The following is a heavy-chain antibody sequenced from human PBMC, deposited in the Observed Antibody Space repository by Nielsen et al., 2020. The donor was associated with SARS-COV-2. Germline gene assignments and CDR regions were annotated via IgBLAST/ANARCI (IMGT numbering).Heavy chain of an antibody. J-gene: IGHJ6*02. V-gene: IGHV3-23*01. CDR2: ISGSGGST. Sequence: WIRQPPGKGLEWVSAISGSGGSTYYADSVKGRFTISRDNSKNTLYLQMNSLRAEDTAVYYCARVNCTNGVCYHPMYYYYGMDVWGQGTTVTVSS. D-gene: IGHD2-8*01. CDR3: ARVNCTNGVCYHPMYYYYGMDV.